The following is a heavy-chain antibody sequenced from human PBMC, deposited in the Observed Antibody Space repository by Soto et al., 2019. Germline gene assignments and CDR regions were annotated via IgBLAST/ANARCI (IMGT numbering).Heavy chain of an antibody. CDR1: GYTFTSYG. V-gene: IGHV1-18*04. J-gene: IGHJ4*02. CDR2: ISAYNGNT. CDR3: ARDRVLRGPIFGVVSASEMYYFDY. Sequence: QVQLVQSGAEVKKPGASVKVSCKASGYTFTSYGISWVRQAPGQGLEWMGWISAYNGNTNYAQKLQGRVTMTTDTSTNTAYMELRSLRSDDTAVYYCARDRVLRGPIFGVVSASEMYYFDYWGQGTLVTVSS. D-gene: IGHD3-3*01.